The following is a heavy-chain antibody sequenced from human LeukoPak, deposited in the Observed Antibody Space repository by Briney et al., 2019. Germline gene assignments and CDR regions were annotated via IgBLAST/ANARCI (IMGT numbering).Heavy chain of an antibody. V-gene: IGHV4-61*02. D-gene: IGHD3-9*01. CDR1: GGSISSGSYY. CDR2: IYTSAST. J-gene: IGHJ3*02. CDR3: ARSLTGYAPIFFDI. Sequence: SETLSLTCTVSGGSISSGSYYWSWIRQPAGKGLEWIGRIYTSASTNYNPSLKSRVTISVDTSKNQFSLKLSSVTAADTAVYYCARSLTGYAPIFFDIWGQGTMVTVSS.